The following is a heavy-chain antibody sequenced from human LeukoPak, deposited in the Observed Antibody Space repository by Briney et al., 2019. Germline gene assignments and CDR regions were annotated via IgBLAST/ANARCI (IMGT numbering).Heavy chain of an antibody. Sequence: SETLSLTCAVSGYSISSGYYWSWIRQPPGKGLEWIGEINHSGSTNYNPSLKSRVTISVDTSKNQFSLKLSSVTAADTAVYYCARRRGITIFGVAHFDYWGQGTLVTVSS. V-gene: IGHV4-34*01. CDR1: GYSISSGYY. D-gene: IGHD3-3*01. CDR3: ARRRGITIFGVAHFDY. J-gene: IGHJ4*02. CDR2: INHSGST.